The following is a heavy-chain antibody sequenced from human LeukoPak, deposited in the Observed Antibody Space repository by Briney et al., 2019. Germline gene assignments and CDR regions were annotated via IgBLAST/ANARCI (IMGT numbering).Heavy chain of an antibody. CDR2: IIPIFGTA. CDR1: GGTFSSYA. J-gene: IGHJ4*02. D-gene: IGHD3-3*01. V-gene: IGHV1-69*13. CDR3: ARTTIFGVVIYDY. Sequence: SVKVSCKASGGTFSSYAISWVRQAPGQGLEWMGGIIPIFGTANYAQKFQGRVTITADGSTSTAYMELSSLRSEDTAVYYCARTTIFGVVIYDYWGQGTLVTVSS.